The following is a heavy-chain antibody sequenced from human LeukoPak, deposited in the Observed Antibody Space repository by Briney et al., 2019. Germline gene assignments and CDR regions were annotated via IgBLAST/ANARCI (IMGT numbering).Heavy chain of an antibody. Sequence: PGGSLRLSCAASGFAVSSNYMSWVRQAPGKGLEWVSSISPDSNYKCYVDSVKGRFTISRDNAKSSLYLQMNSLRAEDTAVYYCVRGGYRGFDYEYWGQGTLVTVSS. D-gene: IGHD5-12*01. CDR1: GFAVSSNY. J-gene: IGHJ4*02. V-gene: IGHV3-21*01. CDR2: ISPDSNYK. CDR3: VRGGYRGFDYEY.